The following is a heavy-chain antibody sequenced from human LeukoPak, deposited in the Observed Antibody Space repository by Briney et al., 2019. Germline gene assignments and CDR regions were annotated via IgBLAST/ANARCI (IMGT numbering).Heavy chain of an antibody. CDR1: GFTFSSLS. J-gene: IGHJ4*02. CDR3: ARYTGAFDY. Sequence: GSLRLSCAASGFTFSSLSVHLVRQASSQGLEWVAFISYDGSNKYYADSVKGRFTISRDNAKNSLYLQMNSLRAEDTAVYYCARYTGAFDYWGQGTLVTVSS. D-gene: IGHD1-14*01. V-gene: IGHV3-30-3*01. CDR2: ISYDGSNK.